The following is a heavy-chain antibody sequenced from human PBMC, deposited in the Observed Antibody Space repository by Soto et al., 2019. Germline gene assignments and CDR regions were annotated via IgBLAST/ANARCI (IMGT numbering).Heavy chain of an antibody. Sequence: GGSLRLSCAASGFTFSSYAMSWVRQAPGKGLEWVSAISGSGGSTYYADSVKGRFTISRDNSKNTLYLQMNSLRAEDTAVYYCAKDQISAFYYGMDVWGQGTTVTVSS. CDR2: ISGSGGST. CDR1: GFTFSSYA. V-gene: IGHV3-23*01. CDR3: AKDQISAFYYGMDV. J-gene: IGHJ6*02.